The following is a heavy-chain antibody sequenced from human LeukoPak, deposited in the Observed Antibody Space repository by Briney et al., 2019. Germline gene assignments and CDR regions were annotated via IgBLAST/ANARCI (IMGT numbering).Heavy chain of an antibody. CDR2: IKQDGSEK. V-gene: IGHV3-7*01. CDR3: ARTPASGLLDY. D-gene: IGHD2-2*01. CDR1: GFTFSSYW. Sequence: GGSLRLSCAASGFTFSSYWMTWVRQAPGKELEWVANIKQDGSEKNYVDSVKGRFTVSRDNAENSVVLQMNSLSLDDTAVYYCARTPASGLLDYWGQGTLVTVSS. J-gene: IGHJ4*02.